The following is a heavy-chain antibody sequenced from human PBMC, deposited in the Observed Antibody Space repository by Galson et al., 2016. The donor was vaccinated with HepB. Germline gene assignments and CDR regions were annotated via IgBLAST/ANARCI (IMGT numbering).Heavy chain of an antibody. V-gene: IGHV1-2*02. Sequence: SCKASGYSFTGYFFNWVRQAPGQGLEWMGWIGPGSGDTKYAQKFQGRVTITRDGSISTVTMELNRLRSDDTAVYYCARSTGFGIRIDYWGQGTQVTVSS. CDR3: ARSTGFGIRIDY. J-gene: IGHJ4*02. D-gene: IGHD3-10*01. CDR1: GYSFTGYF. CDR2: IGPGSGDT.